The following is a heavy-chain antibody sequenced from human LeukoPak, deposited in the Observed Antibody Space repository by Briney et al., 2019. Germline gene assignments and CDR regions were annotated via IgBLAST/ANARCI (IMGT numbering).Heavy chain of an antibody. CDR3: TRDQRTDYYYYYMDV. CDR1: GFTFGDYA. Sequence: GGSLRLSCTTSGFTFGDYAMSWVHQAPGKGLEWVGFIRSKAYGGTTEYAASVKGRFTISRDDSKSIAYLQMNSLKTEDTAVYYCTRDQRTDYYYYYMDVWGKGTTVTVSS. D-gene: IGHD1/OR15-1a*01. V-gene: IGHV3-49*04. J-gene: IGHJ6*03. CDR2: IRSKAYGGTT.